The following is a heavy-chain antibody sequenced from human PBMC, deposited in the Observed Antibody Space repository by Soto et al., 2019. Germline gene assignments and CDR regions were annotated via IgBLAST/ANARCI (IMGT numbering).Heavy chain of an antibody. CDR2: INHSGST. CDR1: GGSFSGYY. J-gene: IGHJ5*02. Sequence: QVQLQQWGAGLLKPSETLSLTCAVYGGSFSGYYWSWIRQPPGKGLEWIGEINHSGSTNYNPSLKSRVTISVDTSKNQFSLKLSSVTAADTAVYYCAARYCSGGSCPDNWFDPWGKGPLVTVSS. D-gene: IGHD2-15*01. CDR3: AARYCSGGSCPDNWFDP. V-gene: IGHV4-34*01.